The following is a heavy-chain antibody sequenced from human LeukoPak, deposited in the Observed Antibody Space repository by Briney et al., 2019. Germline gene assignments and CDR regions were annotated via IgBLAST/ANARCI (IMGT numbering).Heavy chain of an antibody. D-gene: IGHD6-19*01. CDR3: ARDLYKQWLVDLPDDAFDI. J-gene: IGHJ3*02. CDR1: GGSISSYY. CDR2: IYTSGST. Sequence: SETLSLTCTVSGGSISSYYWSWIRQPAGKGLEWIGRIYTSGSTNYNPSLKSRVTMSVDTSKNQFSLKLSSVTAADTAVYYCARDLYKQWLVDLPDDAFDIWGQGTMVIVSS. V-gene: IGHV4-4*07.